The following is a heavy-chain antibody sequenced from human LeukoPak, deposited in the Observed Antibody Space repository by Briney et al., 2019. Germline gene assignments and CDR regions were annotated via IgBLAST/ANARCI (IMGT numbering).Heavy chain of an antibody. V-gene: IGHV1-46*01. CDR2: INPSGGST. D-gene: IGHD3-10*01. J-gene: IGHJ4*02. Sequence: ASVQVSCKASGYTFTSYYMHWVRQAPGQGLEWMGIINPSGGSTSYAQKFQGRVTMTRDTSTSTVYMELSSLRSEDTAVYYCAREEMVRGANEVGGYWGQGTLVTVSS. CDR3: AREEMVRGANEVGGY. CDR1: GYTFTSYY.